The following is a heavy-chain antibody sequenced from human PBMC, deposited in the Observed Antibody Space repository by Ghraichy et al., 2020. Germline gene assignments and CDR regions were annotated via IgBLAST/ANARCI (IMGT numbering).Heavy chain of an antibody. V-gene: IGHV3-30-3*01. J-gene: IGHJ4*02. D-gene: IGHD2-21*01. Sequence: GGSLRLSCAASGFTFSSYAMHWVRQAPGKGLEWVAVISYDGSNKYYADSVKGRFTISRDNSKNTLYLQMNSLRAEDTAVYYCEANLEQQTVVGLFDYWGQGTLVTVSS. CDR3: EANLEQQTVVGLFDY. CDR2: ISYDGSNK. CDR1: GFTFSSYA.